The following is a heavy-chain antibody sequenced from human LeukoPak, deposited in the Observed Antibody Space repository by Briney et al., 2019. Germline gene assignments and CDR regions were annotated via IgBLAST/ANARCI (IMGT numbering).Heavy chain of an antibody. CDR1: GFTFSSYG. J-gene: IGHJ4*02. CDR2: IKYDGNEE. Sequence: GGSLSLSCAASGFTFSSYGMSWIRQAPGQGLEWVANIKYDGNEEYYVDSVKGRFTISRDNAKNSLYLQLNSLRVEDTAVYYCKSGGAAPGSFDYWGQGTLVTVSP. CDR3: KSGGAAPGSFDY. V-gene: IGHV3-7*01. D-gene: IGHD1-1*01.